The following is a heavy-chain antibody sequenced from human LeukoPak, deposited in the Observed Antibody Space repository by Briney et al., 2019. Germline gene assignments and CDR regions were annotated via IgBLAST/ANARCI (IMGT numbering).Heavy chain of an antibody. V-gene: IGHV4-59*01. D-gene: IGHD6-19*01. CDR1: GGSISSYY. J-gene: IGHJ4*02. CDR2: IYYSGST. Sequence: SETLSLTCTVSGGSISSYYWSWIRQPPGKGLEWIGYIYYSGSTNYNPSLKSRVTISVDTSKNQFSLKLSSVTAADTAVYYCARASSGWYYFDYWGQGTLVTVSS. CDR3: ARASSGWYYFDY.